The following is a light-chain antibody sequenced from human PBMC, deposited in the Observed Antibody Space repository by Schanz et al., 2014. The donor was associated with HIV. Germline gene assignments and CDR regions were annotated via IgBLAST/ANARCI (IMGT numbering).Light chain of an antibody. CDR2: GAS. CDR1: QSVSDNY. Sequence: EIVLTQSPGSLSLSPGGRATLSCGASQSVSDNYLAWYQQKPGQAPRLLIYGASTRATGIPARFSGSGSGTEFTLTISSLQSEDFAVYYCQQYYRTPWTFGQGTKVEIK. CDR3: QQYYRTPWT. J-gene: IGKJ1*01. V-gene: IGKV3-15*01.